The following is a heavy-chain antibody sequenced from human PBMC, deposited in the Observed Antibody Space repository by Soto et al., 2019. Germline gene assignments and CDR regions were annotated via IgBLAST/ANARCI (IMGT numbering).Heavy chain of an antibody. J-gene: IGHJ4*02. CDR1: GFTFSRYS. CDR2: ISSSSFTI. Sequence: EVQLVESGGGLVKAGGSLRLSCTASGFTFSRYSLNWVRQAPGKGLEWISYISSSSFTIYYADSVKGRFTISRDNAKNSVYLQMNSLRDEDTAVYFCARDPDTPLERVFDHWGQGTLVPVSS. V-gene: IGHV3-48*02. CDR3: ARDPDTPLERVFDH. D-gene: IGHD1-1*01.